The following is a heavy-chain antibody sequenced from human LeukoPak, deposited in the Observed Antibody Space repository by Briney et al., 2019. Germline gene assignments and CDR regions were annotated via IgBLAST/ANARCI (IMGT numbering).Heavy chain of an antibody. Sequence: GGSLRLSCAASGFSFSSYWMHWVRQAPGKGLVWISRINGDGSRTYYADSVKGRFTISRDNAKNTLHVQMNGLRAEDTAVYYCAREASQDYFDYWGQGTLVTVSS. CDR1: GFSFSSYW. V-gene: IGHV3-74*01. CDR3: AREASQDYFDY. J-gene: IGHJ4*02. CDR2: INGDGSRT.